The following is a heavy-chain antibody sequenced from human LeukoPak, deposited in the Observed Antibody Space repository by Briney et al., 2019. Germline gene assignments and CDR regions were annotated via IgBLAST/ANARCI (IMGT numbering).Heavy chain of an antibody. V-gene: IGHV4-39*01. CDR2: IYYSGST. CDR3: ARQDYYYDSSGYPSWFDP. CDR1: GGSIISSSYY. Sequence: SETLSLTCTVSGGSIISSSYYWGWIRQPPGKGLEWIGSIYYSGSTYYNPSLKSRVTISVDTSKKQFSLKPSSVTAADTAVYYCARQDYYYDSSGYPSWFDPWGQGTLVTVSS. J-gene: IGHJ5*02. D-gene: IGHD3-22*01.